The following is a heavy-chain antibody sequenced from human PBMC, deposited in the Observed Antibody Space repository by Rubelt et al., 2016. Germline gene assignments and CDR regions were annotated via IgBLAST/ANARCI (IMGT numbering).Heavy chain of an antibody. V-gene: IGHV6-1*01. Sequence: SPSRGLEWLGRTYYRSKWYNDYAVSVKSRITINPDTSKNQFSLQLNPVTPEDTAVYYCAREGQLVPERIDYWGQGTLVTVSS. D-gene: IGHD6-13*01. CDR2: TYYRSKWYN. J-gene: IGHJ4*02. CDR3: AREGQLVPERIDY.